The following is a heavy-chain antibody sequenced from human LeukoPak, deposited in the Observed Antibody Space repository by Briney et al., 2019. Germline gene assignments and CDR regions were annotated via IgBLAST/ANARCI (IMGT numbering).Heavy chain of an antibody. J-gene: IGHJ4*02. CDR3: ARRDYDYVWGSHRHFDY. CDR1: GYSFTSYW. CDR2: IYPGDSET. D-gene: IGHD3-16*02. V-gene: IGHV5-51*01. Sequence: GESLKISCKGSGYSFTSYWIAWVRQMPGRGLEWMGIIYPGDSETRYSPSFQGQVTISADKSINTAYLHWSSLKASDTAMYYCARRDYDYVWGSHRHFDYWGQGTLVTVSS.